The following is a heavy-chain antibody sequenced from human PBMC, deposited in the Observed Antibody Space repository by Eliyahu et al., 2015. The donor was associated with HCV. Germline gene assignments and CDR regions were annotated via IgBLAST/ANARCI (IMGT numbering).Heavy chain of an antibody. D-gene: IGHD6-13*01. CDR3: TSGVYGSWYLYYGMDV. CDR2: IRSKANSYAT. Sequence: FSGSAMHWVRQASGKGLEWVGRIRSKANSYATAYAASVKGRFTISRDDSKNTAYLQMNSLKTEDTAVYYCTSGVYGSWYLYYGMDVWGQGTTVTVSS. CDR1: FSGSA. J-gene: IGHJ6*02. V-gene: IGHV3-73*01.